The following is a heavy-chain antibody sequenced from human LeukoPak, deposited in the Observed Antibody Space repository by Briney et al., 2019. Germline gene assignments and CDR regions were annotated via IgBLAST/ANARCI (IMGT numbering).Heavy chain of an antibody. Sequence: AGSLRLSCAASGFTFNNYWMTWVRQAPGKGLEWVATIKHDGRDKHYVDSVKGRFAISRDNDNNSVHLQMNSLRAEDTAVYFCARSYTASGYYYGVAYWGQGTLVSVSS. CDR1: GFTFNNYW. CDR3: ARSYTASGYYYGVAY. D-gene: IGHD3-22*01. V-gene: IGHV3-7*01. J-gene: IGHJ4*02. CDR2: IKHDGRDK.